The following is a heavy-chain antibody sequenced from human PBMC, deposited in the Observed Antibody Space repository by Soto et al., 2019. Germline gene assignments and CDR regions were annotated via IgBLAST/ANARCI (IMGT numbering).Heavy chain of an antibody. D-gene: IGHD3-3*01. V-gene: IGHV5-51*01. Sequence: PRESLKISCKGSGYSFTSYWIGWVRQMPGKGLEWMGIIYPGDSDTRYSPSFQGQVTISADKSISTAYLQWSSLKASDTAMYYCARQDVYYDFWSGRYTSGMDVWGQGTTVTVSS. CDR3: ARQDVYYDFWSGRYTSGMDV. CDR2: IYPGDSDT. J-gene: IGHJ6*02. CDR1: GYSFTSYW.